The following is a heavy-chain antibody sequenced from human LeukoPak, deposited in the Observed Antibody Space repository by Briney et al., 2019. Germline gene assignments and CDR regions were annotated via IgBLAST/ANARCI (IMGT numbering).Heavy chain of an antibody. CDR3: ARGVRDTAVIYYFDY. V-gene: IGHV4-59*02. J-gene: IGHJ4*02. CDR1: GDSVSSDY. Sequence: PSETLSLTCTVSGDSVSSDYWSWIRQPPGKGLEWIAYISYSGNTNYNPSLKSRVTISVDTSRNQVSLKLSSMTAADTAVYYCARGVRDTAVIYYFDYWGQGTLVTVSS. CDR2: ISYSGNT. D-gene: IGHD5-18*01.